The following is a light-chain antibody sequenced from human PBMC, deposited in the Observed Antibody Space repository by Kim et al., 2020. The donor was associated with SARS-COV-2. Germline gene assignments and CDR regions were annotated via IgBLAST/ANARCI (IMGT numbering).Light chain of an antibody. CDR2: DAS. Sequence: LSTGANTTHSCMGSQGVSSCLACYQQKPGQAPRLLIYDASNRATGIPARFSGSGSGTDFTLTISSLEPEDFAVYYCQQRSNWPWTFGQGTKVDIK. CDR1: QGVSSC. J-gene: IGKJ1*01. CDR3: QQRSNWPWT. V-gene: IGKV3-11*01.